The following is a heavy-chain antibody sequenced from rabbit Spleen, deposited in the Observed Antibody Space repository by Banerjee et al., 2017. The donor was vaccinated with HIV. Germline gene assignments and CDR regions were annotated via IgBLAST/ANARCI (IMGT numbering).Heavy chain of an antibody. V-gene: IGHV1S47*01. CDR3: ARFYAGYGDFGYAAM. CDR1: GFDFSSYG. J-gene: IGHJ4*01. D-gene: IGHD7-1*01. CDR2: IYVLGTT. Sequence: QEQLVESGGGLVQPEGSLTLSCKASGFDFSSYGVSWVRQGPGKGLEWIGYIYVLGTTDYATWVDGRFTISSDNAQNTVDLQMNSLTAADTATYFCARFYAGYGDFGYAAMWGPGTLVTVS.